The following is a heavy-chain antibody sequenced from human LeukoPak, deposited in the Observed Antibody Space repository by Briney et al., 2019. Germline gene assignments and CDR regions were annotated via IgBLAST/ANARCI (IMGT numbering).Heavy chain of an antibody. J-gene: IGHJ4*02. D-gene: IGHD6-13*01. CDR1: GFTFSSYG. CDR3: ARDEVYSSSWEPRYYFDY. CDR2: ISYDGSNK. Sequence: PGGSLRLSCAASGFTFSSYGMHWVRQAPGKGLEWVAVISYDGSNKYYADSVKGRFTISRDNSKNTLYLQMNSLRAEDTAVYYCARDEVYSSSWEPRYYFDYWGQGTLVTVSS. V-gene: IGHV3-30*03.